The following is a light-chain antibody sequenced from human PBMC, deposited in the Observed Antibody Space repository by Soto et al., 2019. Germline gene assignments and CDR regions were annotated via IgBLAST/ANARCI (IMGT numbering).Light chain of an antibody. Sequence: DIVMTQSPLSLPVTPGEPASISCRSSQSLLQSNGYNYLDWYLQRPGQSPQLLIFLGSHRASGVPDRFSGSGSGIDFTLKISSVEAEDFGVYYCMQPLQPPRTFGQGTRVEIK. V-gene: IGKV2-28*01. J-gene: IGKJ1*01. CDR1: QSLLQSNGYNY. CDR3: MQPLQPPRT. CDR2: LGS.